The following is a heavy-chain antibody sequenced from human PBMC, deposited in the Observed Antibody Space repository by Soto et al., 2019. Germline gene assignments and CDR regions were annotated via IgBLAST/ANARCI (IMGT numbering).Heavy chain of an antibody. CDR2: IVSDGSAI. D-gene: IGHD3-3*02. J-gene: IGHJ3*02. V-gene: IGHV3-33*01. CDR3: ARDDAFDNENGFDM. CDR1: GFPFSFYG. Sequence: PGGSLRLSCAVSGFPFSFYGFHWVRQSPGKGLEWLGVIVSDGSAIYHADSLEGRFFISRDNSKDFLYLQMNSLRVEDTAVYYCARDDAFDNENGFDMWGQGTMVTVSS.